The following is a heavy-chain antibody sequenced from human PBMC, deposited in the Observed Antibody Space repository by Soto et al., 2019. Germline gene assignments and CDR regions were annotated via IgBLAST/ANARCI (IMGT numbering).Heavy chain of an antibody. CDR2: IAPSDSYT. CDR1: GSSFTSYW. V-gene: IGHV5-10-1*01. CDR3: ARYVGGRIAMSGYTGMDV. J-gene: IGHJ6*02. D-gene: IGHD6-19*01. Sequence: GESLKISCKGSGSSFTSYWITWVRQMPGKGLEWMGRIAPSDSYTTYSPSFQGHVTISVDKSINTAYLRWSSLKASDSATYYCARYVGGRIAMSGYTGMDVWGQRPRVTLSS.